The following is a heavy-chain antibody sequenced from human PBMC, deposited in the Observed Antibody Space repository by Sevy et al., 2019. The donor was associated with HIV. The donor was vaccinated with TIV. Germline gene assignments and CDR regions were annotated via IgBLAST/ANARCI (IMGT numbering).Heavy chain of an antibody. J-gene: IGHJ4*02. Sequence: GSLRLSCAASGFNFRIYAMPWVRQAPGKGLEWVAGISYDGSDKFYSESVKGRFTISRDNSKNMVFLQLNSLRGDDTAVYYCATGRQGATYGYWGQGTPVTVSS. CDR3: ATGRQGATYGY. D-gene: IGHD1-26*01. V-gene: IGHV3-30*03. CDR2: ISYDGSDK. CDR1: GFNFRIYA.